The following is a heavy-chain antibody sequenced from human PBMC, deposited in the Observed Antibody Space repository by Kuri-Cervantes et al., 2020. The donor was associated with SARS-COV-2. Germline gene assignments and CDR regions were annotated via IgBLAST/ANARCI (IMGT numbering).Heavy chain of an antibody. D-gene: IGHD6-13*01. Sequence: GESLKISCAASGFTFSSYSMNWVRQAPGKGLEWVSYISSSSSTIYYADSVKGRFTISRDSAQNSLYLQMNSLRDEDTAVYYCARAISSWFDYWGQGTLVTVSS. V-gene: IGHV3-48*02. J-gene: IGHJ4*02. CDR1: GFTFSSYS. CDR3: ARAISSWFDY. CDR2: ISSSSSTI.